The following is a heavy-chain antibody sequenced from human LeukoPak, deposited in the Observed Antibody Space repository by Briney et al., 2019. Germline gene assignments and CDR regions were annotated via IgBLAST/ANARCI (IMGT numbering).Heavy chain of an antibody. J-gene: IGHJ5*02. Sequence: PGGSLRLSCAASGFTFSSYEMNWVRQAPRKGLEWVSYISSSGSTIYYADSVKGRFTISRDNAKNSLYLQMNSLTAEDTAVHYCVRSYHPGGWFDPWGQGTLVTVSS. CDR3: VRSYHPGGWFDP. V-gene: IGHV3-48*03. CDR1: GFTFSSYE. CDR2: ISSSGSTI. D-gene: IGHD2-21*01.